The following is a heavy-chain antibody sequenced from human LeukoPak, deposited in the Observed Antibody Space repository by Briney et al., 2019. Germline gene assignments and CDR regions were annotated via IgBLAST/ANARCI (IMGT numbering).Heavy chain of an antibody. CDR3: ARDFSIRYSSSWYGY. Sequence: ASVKVSCKASGYTFTSYGISWVRQAPGQGLEWMGWINPNSGGTNYAQKFQGRITMTRDTSISTAYMELSRLRSDDTAVYYCARDFSIRYSSSWYGYWGQGTLVTVSS. V-gene: IGHV1-2*02. D-gene: IGHD6-13*01. CDR2: INPNSGGT. J-gene: IGHJ4*02. CDR1: GYTFTSYG.